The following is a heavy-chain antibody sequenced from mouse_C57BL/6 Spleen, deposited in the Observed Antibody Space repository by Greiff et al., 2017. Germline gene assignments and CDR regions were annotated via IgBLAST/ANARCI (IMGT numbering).Heavy chain of an antibody. Sequence: EVKLVESGGGLVQPKGSLKLSCAASGFTFNTYAMHWVRQAPGQGLEWVARIRSKSSNYATYYADSVKDRFTISRDDSQSMLYLQMNNLKTEDTAMYYCVTAEGYYGSSGFAYWGQGTLVTVSA. V-gene: IGHV10-3*01. J-gene: IGHJ3*01. D-gene: IGHD1-1*01. CDR2: IRSKSSNYAT. CDR1: GFTFNTYA. CDR3: VTAEGYYGSSGFAY.